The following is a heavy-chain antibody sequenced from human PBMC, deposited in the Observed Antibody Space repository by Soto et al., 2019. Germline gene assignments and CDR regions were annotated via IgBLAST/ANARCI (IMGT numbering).Heavy chain of an antibody. D-gene: IGHD3-10*01. Sequence: GGSLTLSCAASGFTVSNYAMSRVRQPAGKGLEWVSITRGNGGAVSYADSVKGRFTISRDNSKNTLYLLMNGLRAEDTAVYYCVKGYGMDVWGQGTMVTVSS. CDR1: GFTVSNYA. V-gene: IGHV3-23*01. CDR2: TRGNGGAV. CDR3: VKGYGMDV. J-gene: IGHJ6*02.